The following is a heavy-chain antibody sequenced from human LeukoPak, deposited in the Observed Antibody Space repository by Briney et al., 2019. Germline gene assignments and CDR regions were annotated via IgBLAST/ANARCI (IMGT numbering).Heavy chain of an antibody. CDR2: IYYSGST. Sequence: SETLSLTCTVSGGSISSYYWSWIRQPPGKGVEWIGYIYYSGSTNYNPSLKSRVTISVDTSKNQFSLKLSSVTAANTAVYYCARGDGGDYFDYWGQGTLVTVSS. J-gene: IGHJ4*02. CDR1: GGSISSYY. D-gene: IGHD3-10*01. V-gene: IGHV4-59*01. CDR3: ARGDGGDYFDY.